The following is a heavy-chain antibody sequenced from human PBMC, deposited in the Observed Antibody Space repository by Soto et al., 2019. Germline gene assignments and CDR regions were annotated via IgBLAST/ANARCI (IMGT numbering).Heavy chain of an antibody. V-gene: IGHV4-39*01. J-gene: IGHJ5*02. CDR1: GASINNTSYY. CDR3: GRHWGIGLTPPGP. D-gene: IGHD6-13*01. CDR2: IYYSGKT. Sequence: PSETLSLTCTVSGASINNTSYYWGWIRQSPGKGLEWIGNIYYSGKTYYSPSLKSRVSISVDASRNQFSLRLSSVTAADTAVYYCGRHWGIGLTPPGPWGQGVLVTVSS.